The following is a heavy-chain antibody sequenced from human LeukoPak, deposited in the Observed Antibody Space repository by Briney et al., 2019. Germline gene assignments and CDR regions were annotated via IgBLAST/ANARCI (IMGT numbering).Heavy chain of an antibody. CDR3: ARTARHLDY. D-gene: IGHD5-18*01. J-gene: IGHJ4*02. CDR2: IRYDGSNK. V-gene: IGHV3-30*02. Sequence: GGSLRLSCAASGFTFSSYGMHWVRQAPGKGLEWVAFIRYDGSNKYYADSVRGRFTISRDNAKNLLYLQMNDLRVEDTAVYYCARTARHLDYWGQGTLVTVSS. CDR1: GFTFSSYG.